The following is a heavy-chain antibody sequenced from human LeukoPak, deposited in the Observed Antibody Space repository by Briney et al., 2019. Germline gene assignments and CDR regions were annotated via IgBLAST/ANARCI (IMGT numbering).Heavy chain of an antibody. CDR1: GGSISSYY. D-gene: IGHD1-26*01. V-gene: IGHV4-59*01. J-gene: IGHJ3*02. Sequence: PSETLSLTCTVSGGSISSYYWSWIRQPPGKGLEWIGYIYYSGSTNYNPSLKSRVTISVDTSKNQFSLKLSSVTAADTAVYYCARDSIVDAFDIWGQGTMVTASS. CDR3: ARDSIVDAFDI. CDR2: IYYSGST.